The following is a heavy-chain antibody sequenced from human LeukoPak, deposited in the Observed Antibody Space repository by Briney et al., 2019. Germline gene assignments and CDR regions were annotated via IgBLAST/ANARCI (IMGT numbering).Heavy chain of an antibody. V-gene: IGHV1-18*01. Sequence: ASVKVSCKASGYTFTNYGISWVRRAPGQGLEWMGWISAYNGNTNYAQKFQGRVTMTTDTSTSTAYMELRSLRSDDTAVYYCARDRDTAMVTGSDYWGQGTLVTVSS. J-gene: IGHJ4*02. CDR3: ARDRDTAMVTGSDY. CDR1: GYTFTNYG. CDR2: ISAYNGNT. D-gene: IGHD5-18*01.